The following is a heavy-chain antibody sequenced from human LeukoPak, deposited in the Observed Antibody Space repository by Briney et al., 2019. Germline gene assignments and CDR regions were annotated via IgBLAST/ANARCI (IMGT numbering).Heavy chain of an antibody. CDR3: ARDGVSAVAGTGAFDY. CDR1: GYTFTSYG. J-gene: IGHJ4*02. D-gene: IGHD6-19*01. Sequence: ASVKVSCKASGYTFTSYGISWVRQAPGQGLEWMGWISGYNGNTNYAQKFQGRATMTTDTSTSTGYMELRSLRSDDTAVYYCARDGVSAVAGTGAFDYWGQGTLVTVSS. CDR2: ISGYNGNT. V-gene: IGHV1-18*01.